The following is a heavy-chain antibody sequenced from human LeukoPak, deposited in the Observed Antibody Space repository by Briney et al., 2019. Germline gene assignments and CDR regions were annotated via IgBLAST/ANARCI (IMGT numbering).Heavy chain of an antibody. CDR1: GYTLTELS. J-gene: IGHJ4*02. CDR3: ATVRIAAAGNPFDY. D-gene: IGHD6-13*01. CDR2: FDPEDGET. Sequence: ASVKVSCKVSGYTLTELSMHWVRQAPGKGLEWMGGFDPEDGETIYAQKFQGRATMTEDTSTDTAYMELSRLRSEDTAVYYCATVRIAAAGNPFDYWGQGTLVTVSS. V-gene: IGHV1-24*01.